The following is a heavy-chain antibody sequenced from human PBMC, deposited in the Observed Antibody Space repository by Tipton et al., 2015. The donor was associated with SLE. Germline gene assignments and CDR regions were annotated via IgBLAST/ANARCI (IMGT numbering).Heavy chain of an antibody. Sequence: SLRLSCAASGFTFSSYSMSWVRQAPGKGLEWVSYISSSGSTIYYADSVKGRFTISRDNAKNSLYLQMNSLRAEDTAVYYCARDGTPPYYYYYMDVWGKGTTVTVSS. CDR3: ARDGTPPYYYYYMDV. CDR2: ISSSGSTI. V-gene: IGHV3-48*04. J-gene: IGHJ6*03. CDR1: GFTFSSYS.